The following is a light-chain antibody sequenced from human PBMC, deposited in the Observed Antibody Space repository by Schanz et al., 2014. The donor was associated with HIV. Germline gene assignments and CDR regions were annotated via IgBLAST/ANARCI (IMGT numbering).Light chain of an antibody. CDR2: GAS. J-gene: IGKJ1*01. Sequence: EIVLTQSPDTLSLSPGDRATLSCRASQSINSRYLAWYQQKPGQAPRLLIYGASSRATGIPVRFSGSGSGTEFTLTISGLQSEDFALYYCLQHNNWPWTFGQGTKVEIK. V-gene: IGKV3D-15*01. CDR3: LQHNNWPWT. CDR1: QSINSRY.